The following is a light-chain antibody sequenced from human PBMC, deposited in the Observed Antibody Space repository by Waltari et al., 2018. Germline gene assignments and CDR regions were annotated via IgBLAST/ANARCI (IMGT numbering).Light chain of an antibody. CDR2: WAS. J-gene: IGKJ3*01. CDR3: QQYYDTPFT. CDR1: QSLLYSSKNKNY. V-gene: IGKV4-1*01. Sequence: DIVMTQSPDSLAVSLGERATIDCRSSQSLLYSSKNKNYLAWYQQRPGQPPKLLFYWASSRESGVPDRFTAAGSGTHFTLTITSLQAEDVAVYYCQQYYDTPFTFGPGTKVDI.